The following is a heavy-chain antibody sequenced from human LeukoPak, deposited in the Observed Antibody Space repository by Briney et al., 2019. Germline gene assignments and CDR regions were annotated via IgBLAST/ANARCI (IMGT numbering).Heavy chain of an antibody. Sequence: SETLSLTCIVSGGSVSSSEYYWGWIRQPPGKGLEWIGSIYYSGSTYYNPSLKSRVTISVDPSKSQFSLNLSSVTAADTAVYYCVRHRHNYGQPADFDFWGQGTLVTVSS. V-gene: IGHV4-39*01. D-gene: IGHD5-18*01. CDR2: IYYSGST. J-gene: IGHJ4*02. CDR3: VRHRHNYGQPADFDF. CDR1: GGSVSSSEYY.